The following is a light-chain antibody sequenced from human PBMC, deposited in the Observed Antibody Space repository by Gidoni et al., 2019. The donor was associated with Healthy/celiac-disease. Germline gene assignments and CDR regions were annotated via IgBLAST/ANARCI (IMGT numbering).Light chain of an antibody. V-gene: IGKV1-39*01. CDR1: QSISSY. CDR3: QQSYSTPIFT. J-gene: IGKJ3*01. Sequence: DIQMTQSPSSLSASVGDRVTITCRARQSISSYLNWYKQKPGKAPKLLIYAASSLQSGVPSRFSGSGSGTDFTLTISSLQPEDFATYYCQQSYSTPIFTFGPGTKVDIK. CDR2: AAS.